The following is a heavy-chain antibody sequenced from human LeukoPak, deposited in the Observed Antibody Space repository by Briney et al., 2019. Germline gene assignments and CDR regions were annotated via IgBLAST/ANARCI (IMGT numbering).Heavy chain of an antibody. CDR1: GRPNNSYY. V-gene: IGHV4-59*13. J-gene: IGHJ6*02. CDR3: ARDGGYPIYYYGMDV. CDR2: FYYSGST. D-gene: IGHD5-18*01. Sequence: SDPLSLTCTVWGRPNNSYYWSCPRHPPGGGLVWIGYFYYSGSTKYNPTHKSRVTISIDTSKNQFSLKLSSVTAADTAVYYCARDGGYPIYYYGMDVWGQGTTVTVSS.